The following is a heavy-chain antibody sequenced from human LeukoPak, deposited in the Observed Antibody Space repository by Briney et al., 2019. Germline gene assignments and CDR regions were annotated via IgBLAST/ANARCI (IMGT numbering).Heavy chain of an antibody. CDR2: MNPNSGNT. V-gene: IGHV1-8*01. CDR3: ARDYSSSWFRLDY. J-gene: IGHJ4*02. CDR1: GYTFTSYD. D-gene: IGHD6-13*01. Sequence: ASVKVSCKASGYTFTSYDINWVRQATGQGLEWMGWMNPNSGNTGYAQKFQGRVTMTRNTSISTAYMELSSLRSEDTAVYYCARDYSSSWFRLDYWSQGTLVTVSS.